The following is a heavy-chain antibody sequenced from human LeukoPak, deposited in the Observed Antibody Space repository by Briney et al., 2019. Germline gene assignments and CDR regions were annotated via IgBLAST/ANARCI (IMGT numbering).Heavy chain of an antibody. Sequence: SETLSLTCTVSGGPISSSSYYWGWIRQPPGKGLEWIGNIDSSGKTYSNSSLNSRVTISIDTSKNQFSLRLNSVTAADTAVYYCARDEVLFYAFDTWGQGTVVTVSS. CDR3: ARDEVLFYAFDT. J-gene: IGHJ3*02. D-gene: IGHD2-21*01. V-gene: IGHV4-39*07. CDR2: IDSSGKT. CDR1: GGPISSSSYY.